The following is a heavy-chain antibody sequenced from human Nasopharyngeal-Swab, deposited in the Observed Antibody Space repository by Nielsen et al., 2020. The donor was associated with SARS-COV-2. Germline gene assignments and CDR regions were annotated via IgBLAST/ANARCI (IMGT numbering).Heavy chain of an antibody. CDR3: ARDSKIPRVAAPGTYY. D-gene: IGHD6-13*01. Sequence: GESLKISCEVSGFSVSYNYMSWVRQAPGKGLEWVAVIYSRGETHYTDSVRGRFTISRDNSKNMVNLQMNSLRAEDTAVYYCARDSKIPRVAAPGTYYWGQGTLVTVSS. V-gene: IGHV3-53*01. J-gene: IGHJ4*01. CDR2: IYSRGET. CDR1: GFSVSYNY.